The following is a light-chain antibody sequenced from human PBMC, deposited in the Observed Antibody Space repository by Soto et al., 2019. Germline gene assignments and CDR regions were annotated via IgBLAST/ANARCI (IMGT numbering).Light chain of an antibody. V-gene: IGKV3-15*01. CDR2: CGS. J-gene: IGKJ2*01. CDR3: QQYNNWPLYT. Sequence: EIVMTQSPATLSVSPGERATLSCRASQSVSSNLAWYHQKPGQAPRLLIYCGSTRATGIPARFSGSGSGTEFTLTISTLQSEDFAVYYCQQYNNWPLYTFGQGTKLEIK. CDR1: QSVSSN.